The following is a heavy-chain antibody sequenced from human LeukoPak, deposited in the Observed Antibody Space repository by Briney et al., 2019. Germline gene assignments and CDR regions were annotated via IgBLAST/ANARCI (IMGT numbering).Heavy chain of an antibody. V-gene: IGHV3-33*01. CDR2: IWYDGSNK. J-gene: IGHJ3*02. Sequence: GGSLRLSCAASGFTFSSYGMHWVRQAPGKGLEWVAVIWYDGSNKYYADSVRGRFTISRDNSKNTLYLQMNSLRAEDTAVYYCARDPCGGDCYAFDIWGQGTMVTVSS. CDR3: ARDPCGGDCYAFDI. D-gene: IGHD2-21*02. CDR1: GFTFSSYG.